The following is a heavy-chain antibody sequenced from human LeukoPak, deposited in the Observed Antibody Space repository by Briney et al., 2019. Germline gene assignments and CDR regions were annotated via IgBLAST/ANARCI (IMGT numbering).Heavy chain of an antibody. Sequence: GGPLRLSCAASGFTFSSYVMHWVRQAPGKGLEWVAFIRYDGSNKYYAHSVKGRFTISRDNSKNTLYLQMNSLRAEDTAVYYCAKDHKQWLGQYYFDYWGQGTLVTVSS. CDR2: IRYDGSNK. D-gene: IGHD6-19*01. J-gene: IGHJ4*02. V-gene: IGHV3-30*02. CDR3: AKDHKQWLGQYYFDY. CDR1: GFTFSSYV.